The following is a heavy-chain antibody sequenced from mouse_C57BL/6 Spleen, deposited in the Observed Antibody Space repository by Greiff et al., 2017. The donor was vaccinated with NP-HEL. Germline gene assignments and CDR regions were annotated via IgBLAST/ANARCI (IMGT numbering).Heavy chain of an antibody. V-gene: IGHV14-3*01. J-gene: IGHJ3*01. CDR2: IDPANGNT. D-gene: IGHD2-3*01. CDR3: ASSDGYYLAWFAY. Sequence: VQLKESVAELVRPGASVKLSCTASGFNIKNTYMHWVKQRPEQGLGWIGRIDPANGNTKYAPKFQGKATITADTSSNTAYLQLSSLTSEDTAIYYCASSDGYYLAWFAYWGQGTLVTVSA. CDR1: GFNIKNTY.